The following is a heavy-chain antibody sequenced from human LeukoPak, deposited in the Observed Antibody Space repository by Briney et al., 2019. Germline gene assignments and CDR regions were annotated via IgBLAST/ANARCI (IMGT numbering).Heavy chain of an antibody. CDR1: GYTFTSYG. CDR3: SRAFPKAARGGF. CDR2: ISAYNGNT. V-gene: IGHV1-18*01. Sequence: GASVKVSCKASGYTFTSYGISWVRQAPGQGLEWMGWISAYNGNTNYAQKLQGRVTMTTDTSTSTAYMELRSLSSDATDVYYCSRAFPKAARGGFWGQGTLVTVSS. D-gene: IGHD6-6*01. J-gene: IGHJ4*02.